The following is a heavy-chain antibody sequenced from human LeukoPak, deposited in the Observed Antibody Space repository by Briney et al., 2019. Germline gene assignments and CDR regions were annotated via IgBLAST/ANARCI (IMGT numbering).Heavy chain of an antibody. Sequence: SETLSLTCAVYGGSFSGYYWSWIRQPPGKWLEWIGEINHSGITNYNPSLKSRVTISVDTPKNQFSLKLTSLTAADTAVYYCARGQGSYYYYYAMDVWGQGTTVSVSS. CDR3: ARGQGSYYYYYAMDV. J-gene: IGHJ6*02. D-gene: IGHD2-15*01. CDR2: INHSGIT. V-gene: IGHV4-34*01. CDR1: GGSFSGYY.